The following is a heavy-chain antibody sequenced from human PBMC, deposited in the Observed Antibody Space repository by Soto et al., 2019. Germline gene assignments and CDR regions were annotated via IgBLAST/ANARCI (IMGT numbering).Heavy chain of an antibody. CDR1: GFTFSSYW. J-gene: IGHJ3*02. Sequence: GGSLRLSCAASGFTFSSYWRHWVRQAPGKGLVWVSRINSDGSSTSYADSVKGRFTISRDNAKNTLYLQMNSLRAEDTAVYYCARVVRHGDPDAFDIWGQGTMVTVSS. CDR3: ARVVRHGDPDAFDI. V-gene: IGHV3-74*01. D-gene: IGHD4-17*01. CDR2: INSDGSST.